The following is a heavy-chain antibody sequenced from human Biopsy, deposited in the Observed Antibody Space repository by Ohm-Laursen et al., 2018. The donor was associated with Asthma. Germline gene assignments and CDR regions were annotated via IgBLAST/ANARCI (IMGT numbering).Heavy chain of an antibody. V-gene: IGHV1-18*01. CDR1: SYTFNSAG. CDR2: ISVYNGNT. CDR3: ARAVDYSHYYGIDV. D-gene: IGHD3-10*01. J-gene: IGHJ6*02. Sequence: ASVKVSCKTSSYTFNSAGITWVRQAPGRGLEWMGWISVYNGNTKVAQKLQDRVTMITDTSTSTAYMELRSLRSDDTAVYFCARAVDYSHYYGIDVWGQGTTVTVS.